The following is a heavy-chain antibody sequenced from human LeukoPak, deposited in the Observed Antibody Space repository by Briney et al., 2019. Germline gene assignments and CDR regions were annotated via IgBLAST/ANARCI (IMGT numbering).Heavy chain of an antibody. CDR3: ARDLPRDYYERAFDI. Sequence: ASVKVSCKASGNTLTGYYMHWVRQAPGQGLEWMGWISAYNGNTNYAQKFQGRVTMTTDTSTSTAYMGLRSLRSDDTAVYYCARDLPRDYYERAFDIWGQGTMVTVSS. CDR2: ISAYNGNT. CDR1: GNTLTGYY. V-gene: IGHV1-18*04. J-gene: IGHJ3*02. D-gene: IGHD3-22*01.